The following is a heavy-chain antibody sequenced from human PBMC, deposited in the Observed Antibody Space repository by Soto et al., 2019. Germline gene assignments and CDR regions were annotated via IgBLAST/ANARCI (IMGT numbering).Heavy chain of an antibody. CDR2: ISYDGSNK. J-gene: IGHJ4*02. CDR3: AKDIRAYYDFWSGYYYYFDY. D-gene: IGHD3-3*01. V-gene: IGHV3-30*18. CDR1: GFTFSSYG. Sequence: PGGSLRLSCAASGFTFSSYGMHWVRQAPGKGLEWVAVISYDGSNKYYADSVKGRFTISRDNSKNTLYLQMNSLRAEDTAVYYCAKDIRAYYDFWSGYYYYFDYWGQGTLVTVSS.